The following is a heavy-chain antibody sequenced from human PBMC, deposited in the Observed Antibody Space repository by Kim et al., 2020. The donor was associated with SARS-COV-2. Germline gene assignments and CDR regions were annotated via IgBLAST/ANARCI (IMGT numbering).Heavy chain of an antibody. Sequence: GGSLRLSCAASGFTFSSYGMHWVRQAPGKGLEWVAVISYDGSNKYYADSVKGRFTISRDNSKNTLYLQMNSLRAEDTAVYYCAKTDLRYCSGGSCAELDYWGQGTLVTVSS. D-gene: IGHD2-15*01. J-gene: IGHJ4*02. CDR1: GFTFSSYG. CDR3: AKTDLRYCSGGSCAELDY. V-gene: IGHV3-30*18. CDR2: ISYDGSNK.